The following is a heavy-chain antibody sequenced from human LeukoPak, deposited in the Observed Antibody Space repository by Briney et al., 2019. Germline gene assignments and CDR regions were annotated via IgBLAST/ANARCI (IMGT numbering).Heavy chain of an antibody. CDR3: AKDTPLCYFDY. Sequence: PGGSLRLSCAASGFTFSSYGMHWIRQAPGKGLGWVAFIRNDGSIIYNADSVKGRFTISRDNSKNTLYLQMNSLRADDTAVYYCAKDTPLCYFDYWGQGTLVTVSS. V-gene: IGHV3-30*02. CDR2: IRNDGSII. CDR1: GFTFSSYG. J-gene: IGHJ4*02. D-gene: IGHD3-16*01.